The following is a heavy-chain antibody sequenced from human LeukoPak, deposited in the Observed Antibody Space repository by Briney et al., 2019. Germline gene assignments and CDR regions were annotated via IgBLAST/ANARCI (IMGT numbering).Heavy chain of an antibody. Sequence: PGGSLRLSCTASGFTFSNFWMGWVRQAPGKGLEWVANIKQDETEKFYLGSVKGRFTISRDNAKNSLYLQMNSLRVEDTALYYCARGPRIAGYYFDYWGQGTLVTVSS. CDR2: IKQDETEK. V-gene: IGHV3-7*03. CDR1: GFTFSNFW. CDR3: ARGPRIAGYYFDY. D-gene: IGHD6-13*01. J-gene: IGHJ4*02.